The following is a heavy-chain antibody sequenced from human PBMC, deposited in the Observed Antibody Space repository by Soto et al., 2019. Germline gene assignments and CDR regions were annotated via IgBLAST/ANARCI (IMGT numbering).Heavy chain of an antibody. CDR2: TYYRSKWYN. CDR1: GDSVYSNSVA. J-gene: IGHJ4*02. D-gene: IGHD6-19*01. CDR3: ARNVYSSGWRYYFDY. V-gene: IGHV6-1*01. Sequence: PSQTLSLTCAISGDSVYSNSVAWNWIRQSPSRGLEWLGRTYYRSKWYNDYAVSVKSRITINPDTSKNQFSLQLNSVTPEDTAVYYCARNVYSSGWRYYFDYWGQGTLVTVSS.